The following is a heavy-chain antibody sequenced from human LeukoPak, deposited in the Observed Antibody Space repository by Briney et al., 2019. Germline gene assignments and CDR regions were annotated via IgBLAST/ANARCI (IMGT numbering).Heavy chain of an antibody. J-gene: IGHJ4*02. D-gene: IGHD4-17*01. CDR3: AKVAARYGDCHSDY. V-gene: IGHV1-3*03. CDR2: INVGNGNT. CDR1: GYTFTSYA. Sequence: ASVKVSCKASGYTFTSYAMHWVRQAPGQRLEWMGWINVGNGNTKYSQEFQDRVTITRDTSAITVYMELSSLRSEDMAVYYCAKVAARYGDCHSDYWGQGTLVTVSS.